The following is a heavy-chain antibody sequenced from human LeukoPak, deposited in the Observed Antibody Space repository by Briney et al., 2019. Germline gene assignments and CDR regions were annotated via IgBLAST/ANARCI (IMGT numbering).Heavy chain of an antibody. J-gene: IGHJ4*02. Sequence: PSETLSLTCTASGGSISSYYWSWIRQPPGKGLEWIGYIYYSGNTNYSPSLKSRVTISVDTSKNQFSLKLSSVTAADTTVYYCARSGALTGYLYWGQGTLVTVSS. D-gene: IGHD3-9*01. CDR2: IYYSGNT. CDR1: GGSISSYY. V-gene: IGHV4-59*01. CDR3: ARSGALTGYLY.